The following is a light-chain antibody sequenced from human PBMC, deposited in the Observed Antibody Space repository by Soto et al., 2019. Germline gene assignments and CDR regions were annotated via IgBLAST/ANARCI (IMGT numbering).Light chain of an antibody. CDR2: DVS. CDR1: SSDVGGYNY. J-gene: IGLJ2*01. Sequence: QLVLTQPASVSGSPGQSITISCTGTSSDVGGYNYVSWYQQPPGKAPKLMIYDVSNRPSGVSNRFSGSKSGNTASLTISGLQAEDEADYYCSSYTSSSTLVVFGGGTKLTVL. V-gene: IGLV2-14*01. CDR3: SSYTSSSTLVV.